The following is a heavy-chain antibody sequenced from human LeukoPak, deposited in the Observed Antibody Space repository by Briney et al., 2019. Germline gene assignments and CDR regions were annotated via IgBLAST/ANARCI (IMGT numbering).Heavy chain of an antibody. CDR3: ARSPGTYLDY. CDR2: ISAYNGKT. Sequence: ASVRVSFTASDYTFRSCDISWVRHAPGPGLEWMGLISAYNGKTNYAQKFQGRVTMTRDTSTTTAYIELRSLRSDDTAVYYCARSPGTYLDYWGQGTLVTVSS. V-gene: IGHV1-18*01. J-gene: IGHJ4*02. D-gene: IGHD1-26*01. CDR1: DYTFRSCD.